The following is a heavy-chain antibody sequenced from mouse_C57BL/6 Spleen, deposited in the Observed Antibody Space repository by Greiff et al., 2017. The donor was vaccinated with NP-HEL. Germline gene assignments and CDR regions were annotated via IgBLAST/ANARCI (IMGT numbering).Heavy chain of an antibody. CDR2: ISSGGSYT. Sequence: EVQLVESGGDLVKPGGSLKLSCAASGFTFSSYGMSWVRQTPDKRLEWVATISSGGSYTYYPDSVKGRFTISRDNAKNTLYLQMGSLKSEDTAMYYCARTSDYHGSSYWYFGGWGTGTTVTVSS. CDR3: ARTSDYHGSSYWYFGG. J-gene: IGHJ1*03. CDR1: GFTFSSYG. V-gene: IGHV5-6*01. D-gene: IGHD1-1*01.